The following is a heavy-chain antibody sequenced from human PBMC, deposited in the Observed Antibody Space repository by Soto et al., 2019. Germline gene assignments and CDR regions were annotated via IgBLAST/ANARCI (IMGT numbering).Heavy chain of an antibody. CDR1: GFTFSDYT. CDR3: ARRTSGYFGY. D-gene: IGHD6-19*01. Sequence: EVPLLESGGGLVQPGGSLTLSCAASGFTFSDYTMSWVRQAPGKVLEYVSVILSDHNTYYADSVRGRFTISRDNSTNTLYLEMNSLRAEDTAVYYCARRTSGYFGYWGQGTLVTVSS. V-gene: IGHV3-23*03. J-gene: IGHJ4*02. CDR2: ILSDHNT.